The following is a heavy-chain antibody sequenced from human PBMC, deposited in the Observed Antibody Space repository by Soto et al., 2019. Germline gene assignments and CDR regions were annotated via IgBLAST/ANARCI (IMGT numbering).Heavy chain of an antibody. CDR1: GFTFSNYG. J-gene: IGHJ5*02. D-gene: IGHD6-19*01. V-gene: IGHV3-30*18. CDR3: AKDLEQWRRYSWFDP. Sequence: QVPLVESGGGVVQPGRSLRLSCAASGFTFSNYGMHWVRQAPGKGLEWVAVISYDGSNKYNADSVKGRFTISSANSKNTLYLQMNSLRAEDTAVYYCAKDLEQWRRYSWFDPWGQGTLVTVSS. CDR2: ISYDGSNK.